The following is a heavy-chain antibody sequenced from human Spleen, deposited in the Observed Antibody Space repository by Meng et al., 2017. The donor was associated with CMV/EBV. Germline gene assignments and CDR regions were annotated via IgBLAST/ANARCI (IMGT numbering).Heavy chain of an antibody. J-gene: IGHJ4*02. D-gene: IGHD2-21*02. Sequence: QVQLQESGPGLVKPSGTLSLTCAVSVGSISSSNLWTWVRQVPGKGLEWIGEIYHSGSTNYNPSLKSRVTISVDKFKNQFSLKLGSVTAADTGVYYCARIERRRILKYCGSDCSTTDYWGQGTLVTVSS. CDR2: IYHSGST. V-gene: IGHV4-4*02. CDR3: ARIERRRILKYCGSDCSTTDY. CDR1: VGSISSSNL.